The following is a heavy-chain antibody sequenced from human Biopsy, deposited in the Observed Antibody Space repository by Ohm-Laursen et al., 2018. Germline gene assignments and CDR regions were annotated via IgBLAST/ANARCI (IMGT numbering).Heavy chain of an antibody. CDR1: GGSISGSS. D-gene: IGHD2-2*01. CDR2: ISYSRDT. CDR3: ARDKITYCTSTSCDYFGMDV. Sequence: GTLSLTCTVSGGSISGSSWSWIRQAPGKGLEWIGYISYSRDTNYNPSLKSRITISVDTSKNQFSLKLTSVTAADTAVYYCARDKITYCTSTSCDYFGMDVWGQGTTVTVSS. J-gene: IGHJ6*02. V-gene: IGHV4-59*12.